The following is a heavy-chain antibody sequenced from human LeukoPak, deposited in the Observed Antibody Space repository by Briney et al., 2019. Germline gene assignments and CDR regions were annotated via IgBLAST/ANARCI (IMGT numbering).Heavy chain of an antibody. D-gene: IGHD6-13*01. CDR3: AREVAAAGLDAFDI. CDR2: IIPIFGTA. V-gene: IGHV1-69*05. CDR1: GGTFSSYA. Sequence: SVKVSCKASGGTFSSYAISWMRQAPGQGLEWMGGIIPIFGTANYAQKFQGRVTITTDESTSTAYMELSSLRSEDTAVYYCAREVAAAGLDAFDIWGQGTMVTVSS. J-gene: IGHJ3*02.